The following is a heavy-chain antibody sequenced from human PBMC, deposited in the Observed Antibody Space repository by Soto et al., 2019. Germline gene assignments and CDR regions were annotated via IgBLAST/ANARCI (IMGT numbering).Heavy chain of an antibody. D-gene: IGHD2-2*01. V-gene: IGHV1-18*01. J-gene: IGHJ5*02. CDR1: GYTFTSYG. Sequence: QVQLVQSGAEVMKPGASVKVSCKASGYTFTSYGISWVRQAPGQGLEWMGWISAYNGNTNYAQKLQGRVTMTTDTSTSTAYMELRRLRSDDTAVYYCARGCSSTSCYYTNWFDPWGQGTLVTVSS. CDR3: ARGCSSTSCYYTNWFDP. CDR2: ISAYNGNT.